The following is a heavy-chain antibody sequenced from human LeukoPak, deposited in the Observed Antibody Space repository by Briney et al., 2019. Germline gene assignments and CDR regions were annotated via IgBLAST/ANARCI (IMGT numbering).Heavy chain of an antibody. CDR2: IYWNDDI. Sequence: SGPTLVNPTQTLTLTCTFSGFSLTTSGVGVGWIRQPPGKALEWLALIYWNDDIRYSSSLRSRLTITKDTSKNQVTLTLTNVDPTDTATYYCAHPLEVQWLVAFDYWGQGTLVTVSS. J-gene: IGHJ4*02. V-gene: IGHV2-5*01. CDR1: GFSLTTSGVG. CDR3: AHPLEVQWLVAFDY. D-gene: IGHD2-15*01.